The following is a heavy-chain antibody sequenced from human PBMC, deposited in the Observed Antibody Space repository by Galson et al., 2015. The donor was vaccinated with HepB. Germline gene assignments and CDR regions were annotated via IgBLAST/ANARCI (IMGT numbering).Heavy chain of an antibody. V-gene: IGHV3-74*01. CDR2: INSDGSTT. J-gene: IGHJ6*02. CDR1: GFTLRYHW. Sequence: SLRLSCAVSGFTLRYHWMHWVRQAPGKGLVWVSRINSDGSTTNYADSVKGRFTISRDNAKNTLYLQVNNLRAEDTAVYYCARGQGVYSHYAMDVWGPGTTVTVS. D-gene: IGHD6-13*01. CDR3: ARGQGVYSHYAMDV.